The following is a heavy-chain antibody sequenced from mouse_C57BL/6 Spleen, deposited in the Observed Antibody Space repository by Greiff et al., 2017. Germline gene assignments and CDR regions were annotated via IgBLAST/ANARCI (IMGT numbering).Heavy chain of an antibody. V-gene: IGHV1-53*01. Sequence: QVQLQQPGTELVKPGASVKLSCKASGYTFTSYWMPWVKQRPGQGLEWIGNINPSNGGTNYNEKFKSKATLTVDKSSSTAYMQLSSLTSEDSAVYYCASDTLNWALLAYWGQGTLVTVSA. CDR3: ASDTLNWALLAY. J-gene: IGHJ3*01. CDR1: GYTFTSYW. CDR2: INPSNGGT. D-gene: IGHD4-1*01.